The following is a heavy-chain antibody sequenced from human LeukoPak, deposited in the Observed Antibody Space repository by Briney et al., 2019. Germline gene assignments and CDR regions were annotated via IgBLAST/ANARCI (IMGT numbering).Heavy chain of an antibody. J-gene: IGHJ4*02. CDR1: GDSISLHY. CDR3: ARRSPIAAEDY. Sequence: SETLSFTCTVTGDSISLHYWNWIRQPPGKGLEWLGYISSSGNTNYHPSVNSLVTISRDTSKNQPSLRLKSLTAADTAVYYCARRSPIAAEDYWGQGILVTVSS. D-gene: IGHD6-6*01. V-gene: IGHV4-4*09. CDR2: ISSSGNT.